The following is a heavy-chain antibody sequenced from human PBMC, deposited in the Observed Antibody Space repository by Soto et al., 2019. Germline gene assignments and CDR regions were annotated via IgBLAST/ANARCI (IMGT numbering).Heavy chain of an antibody. CDR3: AREDAARIERWFDA. CDR2: IYSSGST. D-gene: IGHD6-6*01. Sequence: QVQLQESGPRLVKPSQTPSLSCAVSGGSIISASYSWNWIRQSPGRGLEWIGHIYSSGSTYYNPSLKSRVSISVDTSNNQFSLKLTSVTAADTAVYFCAREDAARIERWFDAWGQGILVTVSS. J-gene: IGHJ5*02. CDR1: GGSIISASYS. V-gene: IGHV4-31*11.